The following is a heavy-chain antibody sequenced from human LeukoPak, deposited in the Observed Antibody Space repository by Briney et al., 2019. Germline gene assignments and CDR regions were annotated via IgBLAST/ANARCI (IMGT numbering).Heavy chain of an antibody. CDR3: GKDRDSSSYYHDAFDM. V-gene: IGHV3-23*01. Sequence: GGSLRLSCAVSGFTFSSYAMSWVRLAPGRGLEWVSVISGSGDNTYYADSVKGRFTISRDNSKNTLYLQMNSLRAEDTGVYFCGKDRDSSSYYHDAFDMWGQGTMVTVSS. D-gene: IGHD3-22*01. CDR2: ISGSGDNT. CDR1: GFTFSSYA. J-gene: IGHJ3*02.